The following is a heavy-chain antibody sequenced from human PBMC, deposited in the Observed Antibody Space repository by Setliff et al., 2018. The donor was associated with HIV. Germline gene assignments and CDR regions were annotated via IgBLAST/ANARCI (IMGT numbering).Heavy chain of an antibody. CDR1: GYSLTELS. CDR2: FDPDTGEP. CDR3: ATFYKLTGTTSFDF. V-gene: IGHV1-24*01. J-gene: IGHJ4*02. D-gene: IGHD1-7*01. Sequence: ASVKVSCQVSGYSLTELSIHWVRQRPGQGLEWMGGFDPDTGEPIYAQKFQDRITMTEDTSTDTTYMEVSSLRSEDTAIYYCATFYKLTGTTSFDFWGQGTLVTVSS.